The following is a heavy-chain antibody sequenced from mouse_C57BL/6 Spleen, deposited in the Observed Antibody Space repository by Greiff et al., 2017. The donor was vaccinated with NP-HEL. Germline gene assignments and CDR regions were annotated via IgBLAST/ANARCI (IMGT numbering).Heavy chain of an antibody. CDR1: GFTFSDYG. CDR3: ARRRSDYAMDY. J-gene: IGHJ4*01. Sequence: EVMLVESGGGLVKPGASLKLSCAASGFTFSDYGMHWVRQAPEKGLEWVAYISSGCSTTYYADTVKGRFTISRNNAKNTLFLQMTSLRSEDTAMYYCARRRSDYAMDYWGQGTSVTVSS. CDR2: ISSGCSTT. V-gene: IGHV5-17*01.